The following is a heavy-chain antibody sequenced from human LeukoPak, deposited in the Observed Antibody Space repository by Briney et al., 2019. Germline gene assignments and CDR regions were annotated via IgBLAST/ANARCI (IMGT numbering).Heavy chain of an antibody. D-gene: IGHD3-3*01. CDR3: AKVRFDFWSGYWDY. CDR2: ISGSGGST. Sequence: GSLRLSCAASGFTFSSYAMSWVGQAPGKGLEWVSAISGSGGSTYYADSVKGRFTITRDNSKDTLYLQLNSRRAEDTAVYYCAKVRFDFWSGYWDYWGQGTLVTVSS. V-gene: IGHV3-23*01. J-gene: IGHJ4*02. CDR1: GFTFSSYA.